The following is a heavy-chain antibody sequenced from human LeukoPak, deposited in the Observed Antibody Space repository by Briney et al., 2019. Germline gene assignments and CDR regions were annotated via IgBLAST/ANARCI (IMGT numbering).Heavy chain of an antibody. CDR2: ISGSGGST. J-gene: IGHJ5*02. CDR1: GLTFSSYA. V-gene: IGHV3-23*01. D-gene: IGHD5-12*01. CDR3: AANIVATYPYP. Sequence: LSGGSLRLSCAGSGLTFSSYAMTWVRQAPGKGLEWVSSISGSGGSTYYADSVKGRFTISRDNSKNTLYLQMNSLRAEDTAVYYCAANIVATYPYPWGQGTLVTVSS.